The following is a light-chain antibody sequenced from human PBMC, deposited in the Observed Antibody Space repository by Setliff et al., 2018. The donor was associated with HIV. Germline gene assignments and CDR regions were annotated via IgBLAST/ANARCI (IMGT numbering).Light chain of an antibody. CDR1: SNDVGDYKY. V-gene: IGLV2-14*01. CDR2: EVS. CDR3: TSYTSISGCV. J-gene: IGLJ1*01. Sequence: QSALTQPASVSGSPGQSITISCTGTSNDVGDYKYVSWYQQHPGKAPKLMIYEVSNRPSGVSNRFSGYESGNTASLTISGLQAEDEADYYCTSYTSISGCVFGTGTKVTVL.